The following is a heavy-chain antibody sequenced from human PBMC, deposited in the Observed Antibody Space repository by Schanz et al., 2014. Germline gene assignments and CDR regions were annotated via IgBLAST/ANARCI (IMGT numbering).Heavy chain of an antibody. V-gene: IGHV1-18*01. CDR3: AKAEYDILTGSYSRLDP. J-gene: IGHJ5*02. D-gene: IGHD3-9*01. CDR1: GYTFTTYA. Sequence: QVQLVQSGAEVKKPGASVRVSCKASGYTFTTYAMSWVLQAPGQGLEWVGWISVYTGNTKYGQKVQGRVTMTADTSTNTAYMELRSLRSDDTAVYYCAKAEYDILTGSYSRLDPWGQGTLVTVSS. CDR2: ISVYTGNT.